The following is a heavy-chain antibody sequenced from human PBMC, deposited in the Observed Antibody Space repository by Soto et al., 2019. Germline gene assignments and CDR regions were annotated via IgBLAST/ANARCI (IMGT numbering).Heavy chain of an antibody. V-gene: IGHV1-58*02. CDR3: AAGGDSSGIVDY. CDR2: IVVGSGNT. CDR1: GITFTNSA. Sequence: SVKVSCKASGITFTNSAMQWVRQARGQRLEWMGWIVVGSGNTNYAQKFQERVTITRDMSTSTAYTELSSLRSEDTAVYYCAAGGDSSGIVDYWGPGTLVTVSS. D-gene: IGHD6-19*01. J-gene: IGHJ4*02.